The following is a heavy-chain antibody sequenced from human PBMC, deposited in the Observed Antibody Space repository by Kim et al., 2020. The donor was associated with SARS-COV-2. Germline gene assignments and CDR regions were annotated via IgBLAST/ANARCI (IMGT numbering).Heavy chain of an antibody. CDR3: AKDSSSSKYYFDY. V-gene: IGHV3-33*06. D-gene: IGHD6-6*01. J-gene: IGHJ4*02. Sequence: TLKVQLPIPRDNSKNTLCLQMTSLRAEDTAVYYCAKDSSSSKYYFDYWGQGTLVTVSS.